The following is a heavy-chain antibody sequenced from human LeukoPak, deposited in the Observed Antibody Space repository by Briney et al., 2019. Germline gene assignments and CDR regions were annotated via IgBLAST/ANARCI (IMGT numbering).Heavy chain of an antibody. Sequence: GRSLRLSCAASGFTFSSYAMHWVRQAPGKGLEWVAVISYDGSNKYYADSVKGRFTISRDNSKNTLYLQMNSLRAEDTAVYYCARAPYCSGGSCYSGFDYWGQGTLVTVSS. CDR3: ARAPYCSGGSCYSGFDY. CDR2: ISYDGSNK. D-gene: IGHD2-15*01. J-gene: IGHJ4*02. CDR1: GFTFSSYA. V-gene: IGHV3-30-3*01.